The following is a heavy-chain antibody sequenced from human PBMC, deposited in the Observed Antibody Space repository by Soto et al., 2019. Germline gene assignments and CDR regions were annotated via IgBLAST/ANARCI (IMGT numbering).Heavy chain of an antibody. D-gene: IGHD6-19*01. V-gene: IGHV4-39*01. Sequence: SETLSLTCTVSGGSLSSSSYYWGWIRQPPGKGLEWIGSGFYSGSTYYNPSLKSRVTISVDTSKNQFSLKLSSVTAADTAVYYCARTLYTSGWHFDYWGQGTLVTVSS. CDR2: GFYSGST. CDR1: GGSLSSSSYY. J-gene: IGHJ4*02. CDR3: ARTLYTSGWHFDY.